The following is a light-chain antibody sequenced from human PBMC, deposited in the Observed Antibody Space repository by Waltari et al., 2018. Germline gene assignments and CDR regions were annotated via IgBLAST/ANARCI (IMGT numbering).Light chain of an antibody. CDR1: SSNIGSNT. J-gene: IGLJ2*01. Sequence: QSVLTQPPSASGTPGQRVTISCSGSSSNIGSNTVNWYQQLPGTAPKLLIYSNNRRPSGGPDRFSGSKSGTSASLAISGLQSEDEADYYCAAWDDSLNGPDVVFGGGTKLTVL. V-gene: IGLV1-44*01. CDR3: AAWDDSLNGPDVV. CDR2: SNN.